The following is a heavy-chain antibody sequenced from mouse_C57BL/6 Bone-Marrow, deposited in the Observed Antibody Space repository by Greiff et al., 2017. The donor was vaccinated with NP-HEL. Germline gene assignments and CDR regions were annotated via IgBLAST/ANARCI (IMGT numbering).Heavy chain of an antibody. CDR1: GYTFTSYW. CDR2: IHPNSGST. V-gene: IGHV1-64*01. CDR3: ARDYDGGAYAMDY. D-gene: IGHD2-4*01. J-gene: IGHJ4*01. Sequence: QVQLQKPGAELVKPGASVKLSCKASGYTFTSYWMHWVKQRPGQGLEWIGMIHPNSGSTNYNEKFKSKATLTVDKSSSTAYMQLSSLTSEDSAVYYCARDYDGGAYAMDYWGQGTSVTVSS.